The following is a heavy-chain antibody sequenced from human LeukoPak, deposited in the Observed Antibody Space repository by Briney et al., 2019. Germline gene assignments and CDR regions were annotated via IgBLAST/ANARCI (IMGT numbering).Heavy chain of an antibody. CDR3: ARVGEFYYHTSGYYYH. D-gene: IGHD3-22*01. CDR1: GFTFSDYC. CDR2: ISSRGTAI. Sequence: GGSLRLSCAASGFTFSDYCMSWIRQAPGKGLEWVAYISSRGTAIYYADSVKGRFTISRDNAKNSLYLQMNSLRAEDTAVYYCARVGEFYYHTSGYYYHWGKGTLVTVSS. V-gene: IGHV3-11*01. J-gene: IGHJ4*02.